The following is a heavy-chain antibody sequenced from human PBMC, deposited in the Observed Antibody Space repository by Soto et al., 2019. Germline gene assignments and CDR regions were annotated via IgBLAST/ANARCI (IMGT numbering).Heavy chain of an antibody. D-gene: IGHD6-13*01. V-gene: IGHV1-69*06. J-gene: IGHJ6*02. CDR1: GGTFSSYA. CDR2: IIPIFGTA. Sequence: SVKVSCKASGGTFSSYAISWVRQAPGQGLEWMGGIIPIFGTANYAQKFQGRVTITADKSTSTAYMELSSLRSEDTAVYYCASEGIAAAGTGGAYYYCYGMDVWGQGTTVTVSS. CDR3: ASEGIAAAGTGGAYYYCYGMDV.